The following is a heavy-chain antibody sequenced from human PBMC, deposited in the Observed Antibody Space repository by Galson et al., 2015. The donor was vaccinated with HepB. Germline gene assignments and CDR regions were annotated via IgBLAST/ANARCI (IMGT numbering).Heavy chain of an antibody. V-gene: IGHV3-33*01. CDR1: GFTFSDLG. CDR3: AREAHIAVAALDH. J-gene: IGHJ4*02. D-gene: IGHD6-19*01. Sequence: SLRLSCAASGFTFSDLGMHWVRQAPGKGLEWLALTWRDGSNEYYAESVKGRFTISRDNARNTLYLQMNSLKVEDTAIYYCAREAHIAVAALDHWGLGTLVTVSS. CDR2: TWRDGSNE.